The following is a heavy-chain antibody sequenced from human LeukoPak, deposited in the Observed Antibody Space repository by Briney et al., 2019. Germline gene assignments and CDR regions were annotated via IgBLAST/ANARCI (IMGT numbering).Heavy chain of an antibody. CDR2: ISAYNGNT. V-gene: IGHV1-18*01. CDR1: GYTFTSYG. J-gene: IGHJ4*01. CDR3: ARRYCSSTSCSLYYFDY. D-gene: IGHD2-2*01. Sequence: GASVKVSCKASGYTFTSYGISWVRQAPGQGLEWMGWISAYNGNTNYAQKLQGRVTMTTDTSTSTAYMELRSLRSDDTAVYYCARRYCSSTSCSLYYFDYWGHGTLVTVSS.